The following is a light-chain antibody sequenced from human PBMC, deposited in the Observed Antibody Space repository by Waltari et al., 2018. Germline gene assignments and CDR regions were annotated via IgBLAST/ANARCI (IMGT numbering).Light chain of an antibody. CDR1: QSVSSN. V-gene: IGKV3-15*01. J-gene: IGKJ4*01. Sequence: SGRASQSVSSNLAWYQQKPGQAPRLLIYGASTRATGIPARFSGSGSGTEFTLTISSLQSEDFAVYYCQQYNNWPPTFGGGTKVEIK. CDR3: QQYNNWPPT. CDR2: GAS.